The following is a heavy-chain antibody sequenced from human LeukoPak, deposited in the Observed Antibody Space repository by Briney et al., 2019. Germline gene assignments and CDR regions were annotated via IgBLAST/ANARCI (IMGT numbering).Heavy chain of an antibody. J-gene: IGHJ6*02. CDR1: GYTFTGYY. CDR3: ARVRVRDFWSGSPPYYYGMDV. CDR2: INPNSGGT. V-gene: IGHV1-2*02. Sequence: ASVKVSCKASGYTFTGYYMHWARQAPGQGLEWMGWINPNSGGTNYAQKFQGRVTMTRDTSTSTAYMELSRLRSDDTAVYYCARVRVRDFWSGSPPYYYGMDVWGQGTTVTVSS. D-gene: IGHD3-3*01.